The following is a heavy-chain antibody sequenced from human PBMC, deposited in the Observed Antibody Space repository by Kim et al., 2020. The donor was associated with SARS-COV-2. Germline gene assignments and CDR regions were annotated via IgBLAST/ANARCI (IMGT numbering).Heavy chain of an antibody. Sequence: GGSLRLSCAASGFTFSSYAMSWVRQAPGKGLEWVSAISGSGGSTYYADSVKGRFTISRDNSKNTLYLQMNSLRAEDTAVYYCAKTIPGWGSGYDLPRPFDYWGQGTLVTVSS. J-gene: IGHJ4*02. CDR2: ISGSGGST. V-gene: IGHV3-23*01. CDR3: AKTIPGWGSGYDLPRPFDY. CDR1: GFTFSSYA. D-gene: IGHD5-12*01.